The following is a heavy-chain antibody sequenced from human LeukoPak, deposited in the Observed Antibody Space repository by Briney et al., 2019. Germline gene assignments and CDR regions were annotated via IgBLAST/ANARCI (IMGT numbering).Heavy chain of an antibody. CDR3: VRRGFCSGDNCFSHAFDI. CDR1: GFIYINYW. Sequence: GESLKISCKGSGFIYINYWIGWVRQMPGQGLEWMGIIYPGDSDTRYSPPFQGQVTISVDRSINTAYLQWSSLKASDTAMYYCVRRGFCSGDNCFSHAFDIWGQGTMVTVSS. CDR2: IYPGDSDT. V-gene: IGHV5-51*01. J-gene: IGHJ3*02. D-gene: IGHD2-15*01.